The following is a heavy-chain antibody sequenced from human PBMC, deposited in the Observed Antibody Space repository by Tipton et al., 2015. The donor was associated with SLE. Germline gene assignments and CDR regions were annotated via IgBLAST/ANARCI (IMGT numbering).Heavy chain of an antibody. CDR2: IYYSGST. Sequence: TLSLTCTVSGGSINNYYWSWIRQPPGKGLEWIGYIYYSGSTNYNPSLKSRVTISVGTSKNQFSLKLSSVTAADTAVYYCARDYYGSGFDAFDIWGQGTMVTVSS. V-gene: IGHV4-59*01. J-gene: IGHJ3*02. D-gene: IGHD3-10*01. CDR1: GGSINNYY. CDR3: ARDYYGSGFDAFDI.